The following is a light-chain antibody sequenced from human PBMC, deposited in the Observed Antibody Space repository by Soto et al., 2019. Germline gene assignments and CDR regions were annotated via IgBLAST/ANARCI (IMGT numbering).Light chain of an antibody. Sequence: ENVLTQSPGTLSLSPGERVTLSCSASQTVGSRYLAWYQQKPGQAPRLLIYGASSRATGIPDRFSGSGSGTEFTLTIGRLEHEDFAVYYCQKYGSSPSFGGGTKVEIK. CDR3: QKYGSSPS. V-gene: IGKV3-20*01. J-gene: IGKJ4*01. CDR2: GAS. CDR1: QTVGSRY.